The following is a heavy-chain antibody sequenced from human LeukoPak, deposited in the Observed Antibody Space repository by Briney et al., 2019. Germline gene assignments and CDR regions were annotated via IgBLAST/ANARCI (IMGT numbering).Heavy chain of an antibody. CDR1: GFTFDDYA. CDR2: ISWNSGSI. Sequence: GGSLRLSCAASGFTFDDYALHWVRQAPGKGLEWVSGISWNSGSIGYADSVKGRFTISRDNAKNSLYLQMNSLRVEDMALYYCAKGYCSSTSCHTAYWGQGTLVTVSS. D-gene: IGHD2-2*02. V-gene: IGHV3-9*03. CDR3: AKGYCSSTSCHTAY. J-gene: IGHJ4*02.